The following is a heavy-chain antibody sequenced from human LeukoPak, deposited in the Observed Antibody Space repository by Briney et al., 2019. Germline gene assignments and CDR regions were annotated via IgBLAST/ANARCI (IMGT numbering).Heavy chain of an antibody. CDR3: ARDRITGTSDY. CDR2: IYSGGST. D-gene: IGHD1-7*01. V-gene: IGHV3-66*02. Sequence: QPGGSLRLCCAASGFTVSSNYMSWVRQAPGKGLEWVSVIYSGGSTYHADSVKGRFTISRDNSKNTLYLQMNSLRAEDTAVYYCARDRITGTSDYWGQGTLVTVSS. J-gene: IGHJ4*02. CDR1: GFTVSSNY.